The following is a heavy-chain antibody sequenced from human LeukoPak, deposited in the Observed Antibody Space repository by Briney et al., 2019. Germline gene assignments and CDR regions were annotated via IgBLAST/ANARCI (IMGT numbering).Heavy chain of an antibody. V-gene: IGHV1-2*04. J-gene: IGHJ6*02. CDR1: GYTFTGYY. CDR2: INPNSGGT. Sequence: ASVKVSCKASGYTFTGYYMHWVRQAPGQGLEWMGWINPNSGGTNYAQKFQGWVTMTRDTSISTAYMELSRLRSDDTAVYYCARDSVAVAGHYYYGMDVWGQGTTVTVSS. CDR3: ARDSVAVAGHYYYGMDV. D-gene: IGHD6-19*01.